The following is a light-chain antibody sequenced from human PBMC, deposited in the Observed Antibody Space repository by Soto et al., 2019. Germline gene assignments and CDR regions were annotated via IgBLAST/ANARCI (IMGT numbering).Light chain of an antibody. CDR2: AAS. CDR1: QGIGNY. V-gene: IGKV1-27*01. J-gene: IGKJ3*01. CDR3: QNYNSAPFS. Sequence: DIQMTQSPSSLSASVGDRVTIACRASQGIGNYLAWYQQKPGKVSILLIYAASTLQSGDAARFSGCVSGTVFVHANSSLQPCDVATDYCQNYNSAPFSFGGATKVDIK.